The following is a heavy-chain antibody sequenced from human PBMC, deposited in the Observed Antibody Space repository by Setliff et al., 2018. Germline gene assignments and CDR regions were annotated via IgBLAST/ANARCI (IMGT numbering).Heavy chain of an antibody. D-gene: IGHD3-9*01. Sequence: SVKVSCKASGGTFSSYAISWVRQAPGQGLEWMGGIIPILGIANYAQKFQGRVTITADESTSTAYMELSSLRSEDTAVYYCARTTDLRYFVPDYWGQGTLVTVSS. CDR2: IIPILGIA. CDR1: GGTFSSYA. V-gene: IGHV1-69*10. CDR3: ARTTDLRYFVPDY. J-gene: IGHJ4*02.